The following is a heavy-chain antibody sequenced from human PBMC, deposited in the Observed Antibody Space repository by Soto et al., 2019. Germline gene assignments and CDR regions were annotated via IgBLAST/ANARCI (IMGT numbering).Heavy chain of an antibody. CDR2: INHSGST. J-gene: IGHJ4*02. Sequence: SETLSLTCAVYGGSFSGYYWSWIRQPPGKGLEWIGEINHSGSTNYNPSLKSRVTISVDTSKNQFSLKLSSVTAADTAVYYCASRPSYYGSGDEDYWGQGTLVTVSS. CDR1: GGSFSGYY. CDR3: ASRPSYYGSGDEDY. V-gene: IGHV4-34*01. D-gene: IGHD3-10*01.